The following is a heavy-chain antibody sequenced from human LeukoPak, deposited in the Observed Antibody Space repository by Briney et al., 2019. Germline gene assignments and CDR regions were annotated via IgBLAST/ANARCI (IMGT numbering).Heavy chain of an antibody. Sequence: SVKVSCKASGGTFNNYDISWVRQAPGQGLEWMGGINRLSGTSNYAQQFLGRVTITADDSTSTAYMELYSLRSEDTAIYYCARVMSDSRDSYYVNCFDYWGQGTLVTVSS. J-gene: IGHJ4*02. CDR1: GGTFNNYD. D-gene: IGHD2-21*01. CDR3: ARVMSDSRDSYYVNCFDY. V-gene: IGHV1-69*13. CDR2: INRLSGTS.